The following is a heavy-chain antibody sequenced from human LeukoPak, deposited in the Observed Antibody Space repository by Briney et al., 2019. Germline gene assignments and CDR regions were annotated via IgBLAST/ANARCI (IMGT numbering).Heavy chain of an antibody. CDR3: ARGSDTFDY. CDR2: IYHSGST. Sequence: SETLSLTCAVYGGSFSGYYWSWIRQPPGKGLEWIGEIYHSGSTNYNPSLKSRVTISVDKSKNQFSLKLSSVTAADTAVCYCARGSDTFDYWGQGTLVTVSS. CDR1: GGSFSGYY. V-gene: IGHV4-34*01. J-gene: IGHJ4*02.